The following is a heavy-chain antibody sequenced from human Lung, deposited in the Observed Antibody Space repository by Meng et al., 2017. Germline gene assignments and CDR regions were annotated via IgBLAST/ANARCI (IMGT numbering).Heavy chain of an antibody. CDR2: IKSKTDGGTT. J-gene: IGHJ4*02. CDR3: TTEGEVAAGNDY. CDR1: GFTFSNAW. Sequence: EVQRVESGGGGAKPGGSRRRAGAASGFTFSNAWMSWVRQAPGKGLEWVARIKSKTDGGTTDYAAPVKGRFTISRGDSKNTLFLQMNSLKTEDTAVYYCTTEGEVAAGNDYWGQGTLVTVSS. D-gene: IGHD6-13*01. V-gene: IGHV3-15*01.